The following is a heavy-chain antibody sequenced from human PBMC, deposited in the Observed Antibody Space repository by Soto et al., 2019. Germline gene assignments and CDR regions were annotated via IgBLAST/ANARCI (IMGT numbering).Heavy chain of an antibody. J-gene: IGHJ4*02. D-gene: IGHD6-19*01. Sequence: GGSLRLSCAASGFTFSSYAMSWVRQAPGKGLEWVSAISGSGGSTYYADSVKGRFTISRDNSKNTLYPQMNSLRAEDTAVYYCAKVLARYSSGWYYWGQGTLVTVSS. CDR1: GFTFSSYA. V-gene: IGHV3-23*01. CDR2: ISGSGGST. CDR3: AKVLARYSSGWYY.